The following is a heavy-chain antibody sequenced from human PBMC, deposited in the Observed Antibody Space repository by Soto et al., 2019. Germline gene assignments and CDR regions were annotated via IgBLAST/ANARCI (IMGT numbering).Heavy chain of an antibody. CDR3: AREWVAAAGTWFDP. Sequence: ASVKVSCKASGYTFTGYYMHWVRQAPGQGLEWMGWINPNSGGTNYAQKFQGRITMTRDTSISTAYMELSRLRSDDTAVYYCAREWVAAAGTWFDPWGQGTQVTVS. J-gene: IGHJ5*02. CDR2: INPNSGGT. V-gene: IGHV1-2*02. CDR1: GYTFTGYY. D-gene: IGHD6-13*01.